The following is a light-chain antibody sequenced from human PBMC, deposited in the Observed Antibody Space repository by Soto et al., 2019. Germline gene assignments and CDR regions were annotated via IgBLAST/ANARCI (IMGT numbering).Light chain of an antibody. CDR1: QGIRNE. CDR3: LQDYNCPWT. V-gene: IGKV1-6*01. Sequence: AIQMTQSPSSLSASVGDRVIITCRASQGIRNELGWYQQKLGKAPKLLIYAASTLESGVPSRFSGSGSGTAFTLTISSRQPEDFATYYCLQDYNCPWTFGQGTKVEIK. J-gene: IGKJ1*01. CDR2: AAS.